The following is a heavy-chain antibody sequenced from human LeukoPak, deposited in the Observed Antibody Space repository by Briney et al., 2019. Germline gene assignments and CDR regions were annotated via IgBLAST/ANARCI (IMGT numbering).Heavy chain of an antibody. Sequence: PGGSLRLSCSASETTTTNHTNHRPHHPPKNPHQNVSAISSNGGSTYYADSEKGRITTTRDDSKNTLYLQMSSLRAEDTAVYYYLKEGRYDITHYYHYYDMDDRRQPTTVT. CDR3: LKEGRYDITHYYHYYDMDD. J-gene: IGHJ6*02. V-gene: IGHV3-64D*09. D-gene: IGHD3-9*01. CDR2: ISSNGGST. CDR1: ETTTTNHT.